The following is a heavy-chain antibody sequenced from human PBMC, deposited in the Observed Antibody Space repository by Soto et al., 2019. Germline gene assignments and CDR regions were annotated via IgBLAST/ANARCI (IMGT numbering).Heavy chain of an antibody. D-gene: IGHD3-3*01. CDR3: AREKVARGTHYDFWSGYYPNWFDP. CDR1: GGSISSYY. V-gene: IGHV4-59*01. CDR2: IYYSGST. J-gene: IGHJ5*02. Sequence: SETLSLTCTVSGGSISSYYWSWIRQPPGKGLEWIGYIYYSGSTNYNPSLKSRVTISVDTSKNQFSLKLSSVTAADTAVYYCAREKVARGTHYDFWSGYYPNWFDPWGQGTLVTVSS.